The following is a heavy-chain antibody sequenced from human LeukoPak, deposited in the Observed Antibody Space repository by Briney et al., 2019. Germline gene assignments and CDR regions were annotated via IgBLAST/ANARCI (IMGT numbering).Heavy chain of an antibody. CDR1: GGSISSGVYY. V-gene: IGHV4-31*03. CDR2: IYYSVST. Sequence: SQTLSLTCTVSGGSISSGVYYLSWTRQPPGKGLAWIWYIYYSVSTYYNPSLKSRVTISVETSKNQFSLNLSSVTAADTAVYYCARDTEEFFDSWGQGTLVTVSS. J-gene: IGHJ4*02. CDR3: ARDTEEFFDS. D-gene: IGHD1-14*01.